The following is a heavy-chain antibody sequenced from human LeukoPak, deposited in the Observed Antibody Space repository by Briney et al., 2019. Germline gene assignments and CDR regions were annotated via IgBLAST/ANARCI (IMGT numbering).Heavy chain of an antibody. V-gene: IGHV3-30*14. Sequence: GRSLRLSCAASGFTFSSYAMHWVRQAPGKGLEWVAVISYDGSNKYYADSVKGRFTISGNNSKNTLYLQMNSQRAEDTAVYYCASSLGVVGSFDYWGQGTLVTVSS. J-gene: IGHJ4*02. D-gene: IGHD2-2*01. CDR2: ISYDGSNK. CDR1: GFTFSSYA. CDR3: ASSLGVVGSFDY.